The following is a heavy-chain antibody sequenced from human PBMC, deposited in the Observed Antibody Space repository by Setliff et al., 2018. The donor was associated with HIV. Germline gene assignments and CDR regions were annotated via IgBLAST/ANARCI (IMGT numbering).Heavy chain of an antibody. CDR3: ARHAKLGMGRNDVFDF. Sequence: PSETLSLTCTVSGASISSYHFSWMRQPPGKGPEWIGYVHSSGSTNYNPSFKGRVTMSADMSKNQFSLKLNSVTAADTAIYSCARHAKLGMGRNDVFDFWGQGTVVTVSS. CDR2: VHSSGST. J-gene: IGHJ3*01. V-gene: IGHV4-59*08. CDR1: GASISSYH. D-gene: IGHD7-27*01.